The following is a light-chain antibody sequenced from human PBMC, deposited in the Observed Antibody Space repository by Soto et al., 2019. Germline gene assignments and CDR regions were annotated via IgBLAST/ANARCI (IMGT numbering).Light chain of an antibody. J-gene: IGLJ2*01. CDR1: SSNIGNNY. V-gene: IGLV1-51*01. CDR2: DNN. Sequence: QSAFTQPPSVSAAPGQKVTISCSGSSSNIGNNYVSWYQQLPGTAPKLLIYDNNKRPSGIPDRFSGSKSGTSATLGIAGLQTGDEADYYCGTWDSSLSAVVFGGGTMLTVL. CDR3: GTWDSSLSAVV.